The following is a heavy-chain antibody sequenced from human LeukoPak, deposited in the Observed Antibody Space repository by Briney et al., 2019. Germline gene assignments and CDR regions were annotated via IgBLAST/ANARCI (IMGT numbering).Heavy chain of an antibody. V-gene: IGHV1-8*01. Sequence: ASVKVSCKASGYTFTNYDINWVRQATGRGLEWMGYMKPNSGNTGYAQKFQGRVTMTRDTSISTAYMELSSLTSEDTAVYYCATELRWKDHWGQGTLVTVSS. CDR1: GYTFTNYD. D-gene: IGHD4-23*01. CDR3: ATELRWKDH. J-gene: IGHJ4*02. CDR2: MKPNSGNT.